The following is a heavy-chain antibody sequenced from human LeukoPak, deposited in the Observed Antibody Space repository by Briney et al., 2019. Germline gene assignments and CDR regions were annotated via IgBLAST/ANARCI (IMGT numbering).Heavy chain of an antibody. V-gene: IGHV3-7*01. D-gene: IGHD4-11*01. J-gene: IGHJ4*02. CDR1: GFTFSSFW. Sequence: GGSLRLSCSASGFTFSSFWMSWVRQAPGKGLESVAFIKQGGSEIFHMDSVKGRFTISRDDATNSLYLQMNSLRVEDTALYYCARDRESESDSEGDYWGQGTLVTVSS. CDR2: IKQGGSEI. CDR3: ARDRESESDSEGDY.